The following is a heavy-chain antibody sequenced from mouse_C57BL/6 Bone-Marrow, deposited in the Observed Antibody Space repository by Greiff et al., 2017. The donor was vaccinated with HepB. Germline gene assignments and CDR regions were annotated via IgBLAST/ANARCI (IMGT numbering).Heavy chain of an antibody. J-gene: IGHJ4*01. D-gene: IGHD1-1*01. CDR2: ISSGGDYI. Sequence: EVQLVESGEGLVKPGGSLKLSCAASGFTFSSYAMSWVRQTPEKRLEWVAYISSGGDYIYYADTVKGRFTISRDNARDTLYLQMSSLKSEDTALYYCTRGVLRSYAMDYWGQGTSVTVSS. V-gene: IGHV5-9-1*02. CDR1: GFTFSSYA. CDR3: TRGVLRSYAMDY.